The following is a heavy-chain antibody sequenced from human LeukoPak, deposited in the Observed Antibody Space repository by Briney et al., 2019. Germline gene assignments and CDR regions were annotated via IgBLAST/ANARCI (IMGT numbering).Heavy chain of an antibody. V-gene: IGHV4-34*01. Sequence: SETLSLTCAVYGGSFSGYYWSWIRQPPGKGLEWIGEINHSGSTNYNPSLKSQVTISVDTSKNQFSLKLSSVTAADTAVYYCARAFDYYDSSGRNHDAFEIWGQGTMVTVSS. CDR2: INHSGST. J-gene: IGHJ3*02. D-gene: IGHD3-22*01. CDR1: GGSFSGYY. CDR3: ARAFDYYDSSGRNHDAFEI.